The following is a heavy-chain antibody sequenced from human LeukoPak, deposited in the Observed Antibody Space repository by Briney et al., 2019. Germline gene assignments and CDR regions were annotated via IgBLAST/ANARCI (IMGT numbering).Heavy chain of an antibody. Sequence: GASVKVSCKASGYTFTSYDINWVRQATGQGLEWMGWMNPNSGNTGYAQKFQGRVTITRNTSISTAYMELSSLRSEDTAVYYCARDGSRGRGSYYYMDVWGKGTTVTVSS. D-gene: IGHD3-16*01. CDR2: MNPNSGNT. CDR3: ARDGSRGRGSYYYMDV. V-gene: IGHV1-8*03. J-gene: IGHJ6*03. CDR1: GYTFTSYD.